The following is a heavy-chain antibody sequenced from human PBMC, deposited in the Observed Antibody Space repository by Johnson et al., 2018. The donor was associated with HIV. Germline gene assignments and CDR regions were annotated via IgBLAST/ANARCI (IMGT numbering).Heavy chain of an antibody. D-gene: IGHD1-26*01. CDR2: INWNGDNT. CDR3: ARWGMRGELGAFDI. J-gene: IGHJ3*02. Sequence: VQLVESGGGVARPGGSLRLSCAASGFTFDDYDMNWVRQAPGKGLEWVSGINWNGDNTGYGDSVKGSFTIFRDNAKNSLYRQMNRLRAEDTALYYCARWGMRGELGAFDIWGQGTMVTVSS. CDR1: GFTFDDYD. V-gene: IGHV3-20*04.